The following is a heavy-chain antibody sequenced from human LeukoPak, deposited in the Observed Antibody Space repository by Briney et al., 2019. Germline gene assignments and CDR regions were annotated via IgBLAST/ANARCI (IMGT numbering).Heavy chain of an antibody. V-gene: IGHV4-59*01. Sequence: SETLPLTCTVSGGSISSYYWSWIRQPPGKGLEWIGYIYYSGSTNYNPSLKSRVTISVDTSKNQFSLKLSSVTAADTAVYYCARLIQLWPKYYFDYWGQGTLVTVSS. D-gene: IGHD5-18*01. CDR1: GGSISSYY. J-gene: IGHJ4*02. CDR3: ARLIQLWPKYYFDY. CDR2: IYYSGST.